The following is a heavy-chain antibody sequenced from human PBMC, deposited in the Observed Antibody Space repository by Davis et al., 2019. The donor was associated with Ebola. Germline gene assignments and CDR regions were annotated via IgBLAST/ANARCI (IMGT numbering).Heavy chain of an antibody. CDR1: GYTFTSYY. CDR2: INPSGGST. Sequence: AASVKVSCKASGYTFTSYYMHWVRQAPGQGLEWMGIINPSGGSTSYAQKFQGRVTMTRDTSTSTVYMELSSLRSEDTAVYYCARVGIWSIAASDHYYYGMDVWGQGTTVTVSS. D-gene: IGHD6-6*01. J-gene: IGHJ6*02. V-gene: IGHV1-46*01. CDR3: ARVGIWSIAASDHYYYGMDV.